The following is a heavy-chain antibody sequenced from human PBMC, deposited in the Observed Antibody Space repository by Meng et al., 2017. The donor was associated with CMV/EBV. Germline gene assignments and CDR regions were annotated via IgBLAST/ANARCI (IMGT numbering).Heavy chain of an antibody. V-gene: IGHV3-15*01. CDR3: TTDQPFWSGYTYYFDY. CDR1: GFTFSNAW. Sequence: GESLKISCAASGFTFSNAWMSWVRQAPGKGLEWVGRIKSKTDGGTTGYAAPVKGRFTISRDDSKNTLYLQMNSLKTEDTAVYYCTTDQPFWSGYTYYFDYWGQGTLVTVSS. D-gene: IGHD3-3*02. J-gene: IGHJ4*02. CDR2: IKSKTDGGTT.